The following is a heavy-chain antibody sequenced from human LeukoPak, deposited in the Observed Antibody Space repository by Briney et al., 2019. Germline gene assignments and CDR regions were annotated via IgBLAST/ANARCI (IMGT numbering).Heavy chain of an antibody. J-gene: IGHJ4*02. CDR3: ARESGGYGNGFYFDY. CDR1: GFTFSSDG. V-gene: IGHV3-33*01. CDR2: IWYDGSND. Sequence: GSQRLSCAASGFTFSSDGMHWVRQAPGKGLEWVAVIWYDGSNDFYADSVKGRFTISRDNSKNTLYLQMNSLRAEDTAMYYCARESGGYGNGFYFDYLGQGTLVTVSS. D-gene: IGHD5-18*01.